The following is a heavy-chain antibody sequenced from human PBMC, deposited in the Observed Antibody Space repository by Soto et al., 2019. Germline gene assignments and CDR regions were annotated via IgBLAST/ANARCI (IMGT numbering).Heavy chain of an antibody. CDR2: LKNSGSA. CDR3: ARSFCTDTSCSIFDS. CDR1: VGPLSEYS. V-gene: IGHV4-34*01. J-gene: IGHJ4*01. D-gene: IGHD2-2*01. Sequence: TLSLTCGAYVGPLSEYSWNWIRQSPGKGLEWMGQLKNSGSAYYNPSLRSRVAISADTSKNQFSLKLTSVTTADTAVYFCARSFCTDTSCSIFDSWGLGTLVTVSS.